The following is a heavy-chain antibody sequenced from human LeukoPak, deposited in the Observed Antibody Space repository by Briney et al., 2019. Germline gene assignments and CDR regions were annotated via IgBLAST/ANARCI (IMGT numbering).Heavy chain of an antibody. CDR3: ARVQLGDYIDY. J-gene: IGHJ4*02. V-gene: IGHV3-7*04. Sequence: GGSLRLSCAASGFTSRIYYMSWVRQAPGKGLEWVANIQQDGSEKYYVDSVKGRFTISRDNAENSLYLQMNSLRAEDTAVYYCARVQLGDYIDYWGQGTLVTVSS. D-gene: IGHD1-1*01. CDR2: IQQDGSEK. CDR1: GFTSRIYY.